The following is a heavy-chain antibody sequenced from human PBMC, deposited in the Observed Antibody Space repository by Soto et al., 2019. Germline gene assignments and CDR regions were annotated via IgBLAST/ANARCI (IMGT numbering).Heavy chain of an antibody. Sequence: GESLKISCKGSGYSFAGYWITWVRQQPGKGLEWMGRIDPSDSQTYYSPSFRGHVTISVTKSITTVFLQWSSLRASDTAMYYCARQIYDSDTGPNFQYYFDSWGQGTPVTVSS. CDR3: ARQIYDSDTGPNFQYYFDS. J-gene: IGHJ4*02. CDR1: GYSFAGYW. CDR2: IDPSDSQT. D-gene: IGHD3-22*01. V-gene: IGHV5-10-1*01.